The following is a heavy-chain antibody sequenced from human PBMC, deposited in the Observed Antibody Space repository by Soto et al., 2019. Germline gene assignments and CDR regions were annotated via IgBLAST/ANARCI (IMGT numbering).Heavy chain of an antibody. Sequence: SETLSLTCTVSGGSISSGPYSWGWIRQPPGKGLEWIGTFYYSGSTNYNPSLESRVTISVDTSKNQFSLKVSSVTAADTAVYYCARRWGTTFDYWGQGTLVTVSS. CDR1: GGSISSGPYS. CDR3: ARRWGTTFDY. V-gene: IGHV4-39*01. D-gene: IGHD3-16*01. J-gene: IGHJ4*02. CDR2: FYYSGST.